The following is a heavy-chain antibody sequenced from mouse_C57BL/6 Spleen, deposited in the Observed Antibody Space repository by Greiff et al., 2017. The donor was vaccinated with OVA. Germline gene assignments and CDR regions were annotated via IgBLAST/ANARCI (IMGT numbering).Heavy chain of an antibody. Sequence: VQLQQPGAELVKPGASVKMSCKASGYTFTSYWITWVKQRPGQGLEWIGDIYPGSGSTNYNEKFKSKATLTVDTSSSTAYMQLSSLTSEDSAVYYCASAYGSSYYFDYWGQGTTLTVSS. V-gene: IGHV1-55*01. CDR3: ASAYGSSYYFDY. CDR1: GYTFTSYW. CDR2: IYPGSGST. J-gene: IGHJ2*01. D-gene: IGHD1-1*01.